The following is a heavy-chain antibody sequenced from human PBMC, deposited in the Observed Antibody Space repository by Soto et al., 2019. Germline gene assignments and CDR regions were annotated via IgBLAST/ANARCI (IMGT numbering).Heavy chain of an antibody. CDR1: GYTFTGYY. CDR3: ARAGRNWNYPMISDFDY. V-gene: IGHV1-2*04. Sequence: ASVKVSCKASGYTFTGYYVHWVRRAPGQGLEWMGWINPNSGGTNYAQKFQGWVTMTRDTSISTAYMELSRLRSDDTAVYYCARAGRNWNYPMISDFDYWGQGTLVTVSS. D-gene: IGHD1-7*01. J-gene: IGHJ4*02. CDR2: INPNSGGT.